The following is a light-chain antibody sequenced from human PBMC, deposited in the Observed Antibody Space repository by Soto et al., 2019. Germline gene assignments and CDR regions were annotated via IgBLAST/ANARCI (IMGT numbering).Light chain of an antibody. V-gene: IGKV1-6*01. J-gene: IGKJ2*01. CDR2: AAS. Sequence: AIQMTQSPSSLSASVVDRVTITCRASEGIRNDLGWYQQKPGKGPTVLIFAASRLQRGVPSRFSGSGSGTDFTLTINSLQPEDFATYYCLQDYSFPYTFGQGTKLEVK. CDR3: LQDYSFPYT. CDR1: EGIRND.